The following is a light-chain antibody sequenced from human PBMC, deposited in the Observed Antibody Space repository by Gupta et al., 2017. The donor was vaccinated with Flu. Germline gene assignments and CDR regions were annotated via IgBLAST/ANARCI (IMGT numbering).Light chain of an antibody. V-gene: IGKV2D-30*01. Sequence: VTLRPAASNCGRDSKRRGNQASKHSLYWFQQKSGQRPKRLIFKVSNLDTAVPDSISGSGSGADFTLKISGVEAEDVGIYYCKQCLPCPFTFGEGTKVEIK. J-gene: IGKJ2*01. CDR2: KVS. CDR3: KQCLPCPFT. CDR1: KRRGNQASKHS.